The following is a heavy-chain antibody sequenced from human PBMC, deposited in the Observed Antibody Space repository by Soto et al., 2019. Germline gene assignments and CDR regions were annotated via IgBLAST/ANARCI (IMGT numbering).Heavy chain of an antibody. J-gene: IGHJ4*02. D-gene: IGHD2-2*01. CDR1: GGSFSGYY. CDR3: ARGRDDIVVVPAANFDY. CDR2: INHSGST. Sequence: SETLSLTCAVYGGSFSGYYWSWIRQPPGKGLEWIGEINHSGSTNYNPSLKSRVTISVDTSKNQFSLKLSSVTAADTAVYYCARGRDDIVVVPAANFDYWGQGTLVTVSS. V-gene: IGHV4-34*01.